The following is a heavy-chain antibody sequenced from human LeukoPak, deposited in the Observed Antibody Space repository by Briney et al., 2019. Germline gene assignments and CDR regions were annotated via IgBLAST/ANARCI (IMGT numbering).Heavy chain of an antibody. Sequence: ASVKFSCKASGYTFTSYGISWVRQAPGQGLEWMGWISAYNGNTNYAQKLQGRVTMTTDTSTSTAYMELRSLRSDDTAVYYCAITPTYYYDSSGLRGDYWGQGTLVTVSS. V-gene: IGHV1-18*01. CDR1: GYTFTSYG. J-gene: IGHJ4*02. CDR2: ISAYNGNT. CDR3: AITPTYYYDSSGLRGDY. D-gene: IGHD3-22*01.